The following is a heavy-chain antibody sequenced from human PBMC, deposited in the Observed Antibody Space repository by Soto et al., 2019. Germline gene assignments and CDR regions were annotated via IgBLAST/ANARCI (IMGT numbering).Heavy chain of an antibody. CDR1: GFTFSSYA. J-gene: IGHJ4*02. CDR2: ISGSGGST. D-gene: IGHD3-22*01. Sequence: WESLRLSCAASGFTFSSYAMSWVRQAPGKGLEWVSAISGSGGSTYYAYSVKGRTTTSRATYKNTLYLQRNILRAEDTAVYCSAAPNRPASGYYYGFDYWGQGTLVTVSS. CDR3: AAPNRPASGYYYGFDY. V-gene: IGHV3-23*01.